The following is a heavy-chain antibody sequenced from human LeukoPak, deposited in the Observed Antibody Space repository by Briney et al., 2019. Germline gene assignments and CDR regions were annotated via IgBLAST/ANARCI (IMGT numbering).Heavy chain of an antibody. D-gene: IGHD3-22*01. J-gene: IGHJ4*02. CDR2: INPSGGST. V-gene: IGHV1-46*01. Sequence: GASVKVSCEASGYTFTSYYMHWVRQAPGQGLEWMGIINPSGGSTSYAQKFQGRVTMTRDTSTSTVYMELSSLRSEDTAVYYCARDLYYYDSSGQQNYFDYWGQGTLVTVSS. CDR1: GYTFTSYY. CDR3: ARDLYYYDSSGQQNYFDY.